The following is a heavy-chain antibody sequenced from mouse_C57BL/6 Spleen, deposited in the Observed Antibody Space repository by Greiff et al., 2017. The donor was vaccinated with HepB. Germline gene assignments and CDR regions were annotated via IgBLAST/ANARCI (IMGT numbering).Heavy chain of an antibody. CDR1: GYTFTDYN. J-gene: IGHJ2*01. V-gene: IGHV1-22*01. CDR3: ARRLGPDYFDY. CDR2: INPNNGGT. Sequence: EVQVVESGPELVKPGASVKMSCKASGYTFTDYNMHWVKQSHGKSLEWIGYINPNNGGTSYNQKFKGKATLTVNKSSSTAYMELRSLTSEDSAVYYCARRLGPDYFDYWGQGTTLTVSS. D-gene: IGHD4-1*01.